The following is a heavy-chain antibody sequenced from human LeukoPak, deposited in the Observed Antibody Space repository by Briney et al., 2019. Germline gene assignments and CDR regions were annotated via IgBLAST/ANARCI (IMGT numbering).Heavy chain of an antibody. CDR2: IIPILGIA. V-gene: IGHV1-69*04. CDR1: GGTFSSYA. D-gene: IGHD6-6*01. CDR3: ARENIAARPDLGYYYYGMDV. Sequence: SVKVSCKASGGTFSSYAISWVRQAPGQGLEWMGRIIPILGIANYAQKFQGRVTITADKSTSTAYMELSSLRSEDTAVYYCARENIAARPDLGYYYYGMDVWGQGTTVTVSS. J-gene: IGHJ6*02.